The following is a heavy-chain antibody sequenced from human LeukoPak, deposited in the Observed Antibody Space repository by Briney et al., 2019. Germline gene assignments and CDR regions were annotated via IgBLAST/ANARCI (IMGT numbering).Heavy chain of an antibody. D-gene: IGHD2-15*01. J-gene: IGHJ4*02. CDR2: IYSGDSDT. CDR3: ARHSQRYCSGGSCSLDY. Sequence: RGESLKISCKGSGYSFTSYWIGWVRQMPGKGLEWMVIIYSGDSDTRYSPSFQVQVSISADKSISTAYLQWSSLKASDTAMYYCARHSQRYCSGGSCSLDYWGQGTLVTVSS. V-gene: IGHV5-51*01. CDR1: GYSFTSYW.